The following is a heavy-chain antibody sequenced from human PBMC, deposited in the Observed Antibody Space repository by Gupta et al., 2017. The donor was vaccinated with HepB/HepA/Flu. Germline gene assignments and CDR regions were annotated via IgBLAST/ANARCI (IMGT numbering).Heavy chain of an antibody. CDR3: ARGRKIGGVIVKVFDY. CDR1: GGSFSGYY. V-gene: IGHV4-34*01. J-gene: IGHJ4*02. Sequence: QVQLQQWGAGLLKPSETLSLTCAVYGGSFSGYYWSWIRQPPGKGLEWIGEINHSGSTNYNPSLKSRVTISVDTSKNQFSLKLSSVTAADKAVYYCARGRKIGGVIVKVFDYWGQGTLVIVSS. CDR2: INHSGST. D-gene: IGHD3-16*02.